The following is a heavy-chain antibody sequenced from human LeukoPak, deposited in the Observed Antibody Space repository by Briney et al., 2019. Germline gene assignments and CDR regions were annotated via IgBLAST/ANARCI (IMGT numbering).Heavy chain of an antibody. Sequence: SETLSLTCTVSGGSISTYYWSWIRQPPGKGLEWIGYIYDSWTTIYNPSLKSRAAIRMDTSKSQFSLKVTSVTAADTAVYYCARGRYYDFWSGYYHNWFDPWGQGTLVTVSS. CDR1: GGSISTYY. CDR3: ARGRYYDFWSGYYHNWFDP. J-gene: IGHJ5*02. D-gene: IGHD3-3*01. V-gene: IGHV4-59*01. CDR2: IYDSWTT.